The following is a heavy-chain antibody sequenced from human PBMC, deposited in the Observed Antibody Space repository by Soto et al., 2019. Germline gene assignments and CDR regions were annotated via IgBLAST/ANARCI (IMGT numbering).Heavy chain of an antibody. Sequence: QVQLVESGGGVVQPGRSLRLSCAASGFTFSSYGMHWVRQAPGKGLEWVAVIWYDGSNKYYADSVKGRFTISRDNSKNTLYLQMNSLTAEDTAVYYCARESPGYGMDVWGQGTTVTVSS. CDR1: GFTFSSYG. J-gene: IGHJ6*02. V-gene: IGHV3-33*01. CDR3: ARESPGYGMDV. CDR2: IWYDGSNK.